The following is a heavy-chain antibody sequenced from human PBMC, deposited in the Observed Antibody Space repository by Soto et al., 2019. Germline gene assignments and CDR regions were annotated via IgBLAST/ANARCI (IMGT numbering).Heavy chain of an antibody. J-gene: IGHJ6*02. V-gene: IGHV1-69*13. D-gene: IGHD1-26*01. CDR2: IIPIFGTA. CDR3: ARDLLGIVGATTQEYYHGMDV. Sequence: SVKVSCKASGGTFSSYAISWVRQAPGQGLEWMGGIIPIFGTANYAQKFQGRVTITADESTSTAYMELSSLRSEDTAVYYCARDLLGIVGATTQEYYHGMDVWGQGTTVTVSS. CDR1: GGTFSSYA.